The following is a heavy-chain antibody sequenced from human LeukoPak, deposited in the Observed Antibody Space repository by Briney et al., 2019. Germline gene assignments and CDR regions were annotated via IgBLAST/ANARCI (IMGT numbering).Heavy chain of an antibody. CDR2: ISSDGDST. CDR1: GFTFNSYA. J-gene: IGHJ4*02. V-gene: IGHV3-64*02. D-gene: IGHD2-2*01. CDR3: TRADCSSSSCYTVEY. Sequence: GGSLRLSCAASGFTFNSYAMQWVRQAPGKGLECGSVISSDGDSTYYADSVKGRFIISRDNSKNTLYLQMGSLRADDMAVYYCTRADCSSSSCYTVEYWGQGTLVTVSS.